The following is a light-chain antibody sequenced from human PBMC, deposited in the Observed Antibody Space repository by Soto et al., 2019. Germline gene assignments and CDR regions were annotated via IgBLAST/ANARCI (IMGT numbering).Light chain of an antibody. CDR3: SSYAGSRGWV. J-gene: IGLJ3*02. CDR2: EVS. CDR1: SSDVGGYNY. Sequence: QSVLTQPPSASGSPGQSVTISCTGTSSDVGGYNYVSWYQQYPGKAPKLMIYEVSKRPSGVPDRFSGSKSGNTASLTVSGLQAEDEADYYCSSYAGSRGWVFGGGTKLTVL. V-gene: IGLV2-8*01.